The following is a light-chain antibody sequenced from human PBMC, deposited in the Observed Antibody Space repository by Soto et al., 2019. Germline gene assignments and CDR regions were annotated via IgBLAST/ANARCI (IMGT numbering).Light chain of an antibody. CDR2: MIS. J-gene: IGKJ2*01. Sequence: DIVMTQTPLSSPVTLGQPASISCRSSQSLVHSDGNTCLSWLQQRPGQPPRLLIYMISNRFSGVADRFSGSGAGTDFTLKISRVEAEDVGVYYCMQATQPYTFGQGTKLEIK. V-gene: IGKV2-24*01. CDR1: QSLVHSDGNTC. CDR3: MQATQPYT.